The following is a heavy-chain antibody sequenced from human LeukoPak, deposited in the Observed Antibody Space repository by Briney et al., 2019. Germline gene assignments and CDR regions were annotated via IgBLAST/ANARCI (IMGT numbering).Heavy chain of an antibody. J-gene: IGHJ5*02. Sequence: SETLSLTCTVSGDSISSSIYYWGWIRQPPGKGLEWIGCIYYNGYTYYTSSLKSRVTIFVDTSKNQFSLKLISVTAADTAVYYCARQGGDTMVRGVVRDWFDPWGRGTLVTVSS. CDR2: IYYNGYT. CDR3: ARQGGDTMVRGVVRDWFDP. D-gene: IGHD3-10*01. V-gene: IGHV4-39*01. CDR1: GDSISSSIYY.